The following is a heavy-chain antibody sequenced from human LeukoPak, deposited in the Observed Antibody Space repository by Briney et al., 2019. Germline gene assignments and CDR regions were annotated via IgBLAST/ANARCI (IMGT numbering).Heavy chain of an antibody. V-gene: IGHV1-58*01. CDR1: GFTFTTSA. Sequence: SVRVSCKASGFTFTTSAVQWVRQARGQRLEWIGWIVVGSGNTNYAQKFQERVTITRDMSTSTAYMELSSLRSGDTAVYFCAAGSGWYRFDYWGQGTLVTVSS. CDR3: AAGSGWYRFDY. CDR2: IVVGSGNT. D-gene: IGHD6-19*01. J-gene: IGHJ4*02.